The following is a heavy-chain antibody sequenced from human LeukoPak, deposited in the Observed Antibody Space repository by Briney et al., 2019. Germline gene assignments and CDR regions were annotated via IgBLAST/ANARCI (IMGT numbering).Heavy chain of an antibody. CDR3: ARFPVVVVAATPY. CDR2: IYYSGST. J-gene: IGHJ4*02. V-gene: IGHV4-39*07. D-gene: IGHD2-15*01. CDR1: GGSISSSSYY. Sequence: SETLSLTCTVSGGSISSSSYYWGWIRQPPGKGLEWIGSIYYSGSTYYNPSLKSRVTISVDTSKNQFSLKLSSVTAADTAVYYCARFPVVVVAATPYWGQGTLVTVSS.